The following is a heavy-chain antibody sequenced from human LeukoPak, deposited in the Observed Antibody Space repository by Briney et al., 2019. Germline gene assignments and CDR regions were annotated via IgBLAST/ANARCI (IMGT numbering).Heavy chain of an antibody. Sequence: SLKPSCEASGFTFTSYGMHWVRQAPGQGLEWVGCIKHDGSSKQYADSVKGRFTISRDNSKNTPYLQMNSLRAEDTAVYYCANPGYSSGDPNFDYWGQGTLVTVSS. D-gene: IGHD6-19*01. CDR3: ANPGYSSGDPNFDY. V-gene: IGHV3-30*18. J-gene: IGHJ4*02. CDR2: IKHDGSSK. CDR1: GFTFTSYG.